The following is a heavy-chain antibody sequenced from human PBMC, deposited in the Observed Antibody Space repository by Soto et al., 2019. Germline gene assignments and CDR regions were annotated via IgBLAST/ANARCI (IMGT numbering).Heavy chain of an antibody. D-gene: IGHD2-2*02. V-gene: IGHV1-46*01. J-gene: IGHJ5*02. CDR2: INPSGGST. Sequence: GASVKVSCKASGYTFTIYYMHWVRQAPGQGLEWMGIINPSGGSTSYAQKFQGRVTMTRDTSTSTVYMELSSLRSEDTAVYYCARSGMLLYPRVWFDPWGQGTLVTVSS. CDR1: GYTFTIYY. CDR3: ARSGMLLYPRVWFDP.